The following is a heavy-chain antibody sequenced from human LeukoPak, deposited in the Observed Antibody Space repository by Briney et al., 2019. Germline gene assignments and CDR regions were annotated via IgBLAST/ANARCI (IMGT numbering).Heavy chain of an antibody. CDR1: GFTFSNYY. CDR2: IRSRAYSCST. CDR3: TRDRVRYGSGSYYTPRFDYYYYGMDV. Sequence: PGGSLRLSCTASGFTFSNYYMNWVRQGPGKGLEWVGFIRSRAYSCSTEYVGAVKGRFTISRDDSKSIAYLQMNSLKTEDTAVYYCTRDRVRYGSGSYYTPRFDYYYYGMDVWGQGTTVTVSS. J-gene: IGHJ6*02. V-gene: IGHV3-49*04. D-gene: IGHD3-10*01.